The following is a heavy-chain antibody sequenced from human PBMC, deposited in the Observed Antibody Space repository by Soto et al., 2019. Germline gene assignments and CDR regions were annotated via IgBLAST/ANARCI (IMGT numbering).Heavy chain of an antibody. CDR2: INQDESDK. J-gene: IGHJ4*02. D-gene: IGHD2-8*02. Sequence: EVQLVDSGGGLVQPGGSLRLSCAASGFTFSRQWMTWVRQAPGKGLEWVASINQDESDKYYVDSVKGRFTISRDNAKSSLFLQMNSLRAEDTAVYVCATHSLFLSGPLDYWCQGTLVIVSS. CDR3: ATHSLFLSGPLDY. V-gene: IGHV3-7*02. CDR1: GFTFSRQW.